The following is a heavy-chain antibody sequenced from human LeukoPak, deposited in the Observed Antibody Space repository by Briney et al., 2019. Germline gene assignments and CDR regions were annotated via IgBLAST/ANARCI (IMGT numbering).Heavy chain of an antibody. CDR2: IKQDGSET. CDR1: GFTFGTNG. CDR3: ARDRGADRFDY. Sequence: GWSLRLSCAASGFTFGTNGRSGAGRTPGRGLEWVANIKQDGSETYYVDSMRGRFTISRDNAKNSLYLQMNGLRAEDTAVYYCARDRGADRFDYWGQGTLVTVSS. D-gene: IGHD3-10*01. V-gene: IGHV3-7*01. J-gene: IGHJ4*02.